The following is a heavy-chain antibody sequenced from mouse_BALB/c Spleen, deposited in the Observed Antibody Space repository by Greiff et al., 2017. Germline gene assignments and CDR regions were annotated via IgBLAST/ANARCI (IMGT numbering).Heavy chain of an antibody. Sequence: EVQLVESGGGLVQPGGSRKLSCAASGFTFSSFGMHWVRQAPEKGLEWVAYISSGSSTIYYADTVKGRFTISRDNPKNTLFLQMTSLRSEDTAMYYCARRYYGYDGFAYWGQGTLVTVSA. CDR1: GFTFSSFG. V-gene: IGHV5-17*02. J-gene: IGHJ3*01. D-gene: IGHD2-2*01. CDR3: ARRYYGYDGFAY. CDR2: ISSGSSTI.